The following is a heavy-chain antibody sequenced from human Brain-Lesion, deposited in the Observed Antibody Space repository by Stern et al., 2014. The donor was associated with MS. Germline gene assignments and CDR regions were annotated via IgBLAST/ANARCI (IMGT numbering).Heavy chain of an antibody. J-gene: IGHJ6*02. CDR2: IFNSGST. Sequence: QVQLQESGPGLVKPSQTLSLSCTVSGGSISSGGYYWSWIRQPAGKGLEWIGRIFNSGSTSYNPSLKSRVPISIDTSKNQSSLRLNSMTAADTAVYYCARGRVVPGFQYYATDVWGQGTTVIVSS. V-gene: IGHV4-61*02. CDR3: ARGRVVPGFQYYATDV. CDR1: GGSISSGGYY. D-gene: IGHD2-2*01.